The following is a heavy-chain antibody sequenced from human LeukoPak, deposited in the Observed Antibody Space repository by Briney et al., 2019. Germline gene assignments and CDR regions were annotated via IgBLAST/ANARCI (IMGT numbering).Heavy chain of an antibody. CDR2: ISYDGSNK. CDR3: AKDMVRGVITSFDY. Sequence: PGRSLRLSCAASGFTFSSYGMHWVRQAPGKGLEWVAVISYDGSNKYYADSVKGRFTISRDNSKNTLYLQMNSLRAEDTAVYYCAKDMVRGVITSFDYWGQGTLSPSPQ. J-gene: IGHJ4*02. CDR1: GFTFSSYG. D-gene: IGHD3-10*01. V-gene: IGHV3-30*18.